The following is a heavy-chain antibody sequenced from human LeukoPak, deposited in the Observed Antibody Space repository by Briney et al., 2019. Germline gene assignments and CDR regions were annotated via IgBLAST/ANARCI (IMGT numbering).Heavy chain of an antibody. V-gene: IGHV3-7*03. J-gene: IGHJ5*02. D-gene: IGHD6-19*01. CDR1: GFTFSSYA. CDR3: RIFSSGWPHNWFDP. Sequence: GGSLRLSCAASGFTFSSYAMSWVRQAPGKGLEWVANIKQDGSEKYYVDSVKGRFTISRDNAKNSLYLQMNSLRAEDTAVYYCRIFSSGWPHNWFDPWGQGTLVTVSS. CDR2: IKQDGSEK.